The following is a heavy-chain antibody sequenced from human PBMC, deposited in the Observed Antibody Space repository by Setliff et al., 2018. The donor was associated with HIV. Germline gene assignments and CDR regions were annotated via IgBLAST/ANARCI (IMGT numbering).Heavy chain of an antibody. CDR2: IYYSGST. CDR3: ARRGAYYDILTGYRSHYFDY. D-gene: IGHD3-9*01. V-gene: IGHV4-39*01. CDR1: GGSISSSSYY. Sequence: SETLSLTCTVSGGSISSSSYYWGWIRQPPGKGLEWIGSIYYSGSTYYNPSLKSRVTISVDTSKIPFSLKLSSVTAADTAVYYCARRGAYYDILTGYRSHYFDYWGQGTLVTVSS. J-gene: IGHJ4*02.